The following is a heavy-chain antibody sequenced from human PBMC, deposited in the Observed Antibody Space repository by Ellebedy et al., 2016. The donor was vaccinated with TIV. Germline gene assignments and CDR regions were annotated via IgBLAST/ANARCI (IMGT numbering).Heavy chain of an antibody. CDR3: ARGTVALHRLKHFDS. Sequence: SQTLSLTXXVYGGSFSDYYWSWIRQPPGKGLDWIGEINHSGSVHYNSSLKSRVTISADTSKNQFSLKVRSVTAADTAVYYCARGTVALHRLKHFDSWGRGSLVTVSS. CDR2: INHSGSV. V-gene: IGHV4-34*01. D-gene: IGHD6-19*01. J-gene: IGHJ4*02. CDR1: GGSFSDYY.